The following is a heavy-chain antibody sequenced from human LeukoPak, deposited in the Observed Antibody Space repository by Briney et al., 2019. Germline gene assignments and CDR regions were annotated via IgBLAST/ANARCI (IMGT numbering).Heavy chain of an antibody. V-gene: IGHV3-66*01. Sequence: GGSLRLSCAVSGLLFSSNSMSWVRQAPGKGLEWVSIIYSGGSTNYADSVKGRFTISRDNSKNTLYLQMNSLRAEDTALYYCARVAGLSWGQGTLVTVSS. D-gene: IGHD3-16*01. CDR1: GLLFSSNS. CDR2: IYSGGST. CDR3: ARVAGLS. J-gene: IGHJ5*02.